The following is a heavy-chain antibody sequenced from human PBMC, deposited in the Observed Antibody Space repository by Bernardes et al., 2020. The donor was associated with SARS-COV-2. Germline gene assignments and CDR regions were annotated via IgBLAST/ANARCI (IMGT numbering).Heavy chain of an antibody. CDR3: AREESEGLLFDY. CDR1: GGSFSGYY. V-gene: IGHV4-34*01. J-gene: IGHJ4*02. D-gene: IGHD1-26*01. Sequence: SETLSLTCAVYGGSFSGYYWSWIRQPPGKGLEWIGEINHSGSTNYNPSLKSRVTISVDTSKNQFSLKLSSVTAADTAVYYCAREESEGLLFDYWGQGTLVTVSS. CDR2: INHSGST.